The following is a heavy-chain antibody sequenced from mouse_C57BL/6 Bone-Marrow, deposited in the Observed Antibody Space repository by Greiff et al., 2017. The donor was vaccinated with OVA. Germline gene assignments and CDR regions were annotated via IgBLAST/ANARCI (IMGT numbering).Heavy chain of an antibody. CDR1: GFSLTSSG. J-gene: IGHJ1*03. Sequence: QVQLQQSGPGLVQPSQSLSITCTVSGFSLTSSGVHWVRQSPGKGLEWLGVIWSGGSTDYNAAFISRLSISKDNSKSQVFMKMNSLKADDTAIYYCARKACEEFDVWGTGTTVTVSA. V-gene: IGHV2-2*01. CDR2: IWSGGST. CDR3: ARKACEEFDV.